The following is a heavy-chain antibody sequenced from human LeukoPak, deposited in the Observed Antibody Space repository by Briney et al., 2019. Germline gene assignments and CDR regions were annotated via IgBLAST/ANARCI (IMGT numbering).Heavy chain of an antibody. J-gene: IGHJ4*02. CDR1: GYIFSSYD. D-gene: IGHD1-14*01. CDR2: MNPNSGNT. CDR3: ARGRNQRDLRLLLY. V-gene: IGHV1-8*01. Sequence: GASVKVSCKASGYIFSSYDINWVRQGTGQGLEWMGWMNPNSGNTGYAQKFQGRVTMTRNTSISTAYMELSSLRSEDTAMYYCARGRNQRDLRLLLYWGQGTLVTVS.